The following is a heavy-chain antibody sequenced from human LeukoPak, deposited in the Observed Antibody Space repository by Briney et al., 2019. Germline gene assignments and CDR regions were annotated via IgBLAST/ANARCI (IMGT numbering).Heavy chain of an antibody. CDR3: AREDSYGPFDY. J-gene: IGHJ4*02. CDR2: IYYSGST. CDR1: GGSISSGGHY. D-gene: IGHD5-18*01. V-gene: IGHV4-31*03. Sequence: SQTLSLTCTVSGGSISSGGHYWSWIRQHPGKGLEWIGYIYYSGSTYYNPSLKSRVTISVDTSKNQFSLKLSSVTAADTAVYYCAREDSYGPFDYWGQGTLVTVSS.